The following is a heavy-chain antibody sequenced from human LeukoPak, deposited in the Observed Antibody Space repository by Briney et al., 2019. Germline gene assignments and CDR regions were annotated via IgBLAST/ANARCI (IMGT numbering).Heavy chain of an antibody. V-gene: IGHV1-2*02. D-gene: IGHD3-9*01. Sequence: ASVKVSCKASGGTFSSYAISWVRQAPGQGLEWMGWINPNSGGTNYAQKFQGRVTMTRDTSISTAYMELSRLRSDDTAVYYCARVLAGEYFYFDYWGQGTLVTVSS. CDR1: GGTFSSYA. J-gene: IGHJ4*02. CDR2: INPNSGGT. CDR3: ARVLAGEYFYFDY.